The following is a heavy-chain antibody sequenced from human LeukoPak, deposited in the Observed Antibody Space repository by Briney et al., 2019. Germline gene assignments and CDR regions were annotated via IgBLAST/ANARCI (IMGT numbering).Heavy chain of an antibody. CDR3: ARGDRDDYVWGSSLDY. V-gene: IGHV1-69*13. CDR2: IIPIFGTA. CDR1: GGTFSSYA. D-gene: IGHD3-16*01. J-gene: IGHJ4*02. Sequence: SVKVSCKASGGTFSSYAISWVRQAPGQGLEWMGGIIPIFGTANYAQKFQGRVTITADESTSTAYMELSSLRSEDTAVYYCARGDRDDYVWGSSLDYWGRGTLVTVSS.